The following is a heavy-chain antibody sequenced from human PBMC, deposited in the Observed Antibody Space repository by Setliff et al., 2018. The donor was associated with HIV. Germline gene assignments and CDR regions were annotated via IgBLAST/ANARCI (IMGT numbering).Heavy chain of an antibody. V-gene: IGHV4-4*07. D-gene: IGHD6-19*01. J-gene: IGHJ5*02. Sequence: SETLSLTCAVSAGSISSYYWSWIRQPAGKGLEWIGRIYTTETTYYNPSLKGRVTMSVDTPKKQFSLRLSSVTAADTAVYYCAASSAAISVADLWGQGTLVTVSS. CDR3: AASSAAISVADL. CDR1: AGSISSYY. CDR2: IYTTETT.